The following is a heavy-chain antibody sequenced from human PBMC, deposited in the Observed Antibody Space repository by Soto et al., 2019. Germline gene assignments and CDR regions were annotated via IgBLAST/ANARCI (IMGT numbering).Heavy chain of an antibody. V-gene: IGHV4-59*01. J-gene: IGHJ6*02. D-gene: IGHD3-3*01. CDR2: IYYSGST. CDR1: GGSISSYY. Sequence: PSETLSLTCTVSGGSISSYYWSWIRQPPGKGLEWIGYIYYSGSTNYNPSLKSRVTISVDTSKNQFSLKLSSVTAADTAVYYCARKFLGAPPKVLAFWGQGTRVPVS. CDR3: ARKFLGAPPKVLAF.